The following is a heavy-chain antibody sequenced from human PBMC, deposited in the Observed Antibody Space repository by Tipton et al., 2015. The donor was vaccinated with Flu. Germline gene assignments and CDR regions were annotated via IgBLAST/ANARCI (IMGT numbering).Heavy chain of an antibody. Sequence: TLSLTCSVSGYFIGSGYYWGWIRQPPGKGLEWIGNIYHTGNTYYNPSLKSRVTISMGTSKNQFSLQLESVTAADTAVYYCARDPSLGMPDYFDYWGQGILVTASS. V-gene: IGHV4-38-2*02. CDR2: IYHTGNT. J-gene: IGHJ4*02. CDR1: GYFIGSGYY. CDR3: ARDPSLGMPDYFDY. D-gene: IGHD2-2*01.